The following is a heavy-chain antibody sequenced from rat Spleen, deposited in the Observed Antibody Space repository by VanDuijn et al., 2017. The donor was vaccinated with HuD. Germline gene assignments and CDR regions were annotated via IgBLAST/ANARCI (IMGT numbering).Heavy chain of an antibody. J-gene: IGHJ2*01. D-gene: IGHD2-1*01. CDR2: ISYDGSTP. CDR1: GFTFSSYD. CDR3: VTWGLDY. Sequence: EVQLVESGGGLVQPGRSMKLSCAASGFTFSSYDMVWVRQAPAQGLKWVATISYDGSTPYYRDSVKGRFTISRDNAKSTLYLQMDSLRSEDTATYYCVTWGLDYWGQGVMVTVSS. V-gene: IGHV5-29*01.